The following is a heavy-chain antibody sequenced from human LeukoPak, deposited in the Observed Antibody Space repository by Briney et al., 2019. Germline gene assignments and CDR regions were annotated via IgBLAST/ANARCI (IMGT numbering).Heavy chain of an antibody. CDR1: GFTFSSSA. Sequence: GGSLRLSCAASGFTFSSSAMSWVRQAPGKGLEWVSAISNNGGYTYYADSVQGRFTISRDNSKSTLCLQMNSLRAEDTAVYYCARDLGAMDYYYYGMDVWGQGTTVTVSS. CDR3: ARDLGAMDYYYYGMDV. V-gene: IGHV3-23*01. J-gene: IGHJ6*02. CDR2: ISNNGGYT. D-gene: IGHD5-18*01.